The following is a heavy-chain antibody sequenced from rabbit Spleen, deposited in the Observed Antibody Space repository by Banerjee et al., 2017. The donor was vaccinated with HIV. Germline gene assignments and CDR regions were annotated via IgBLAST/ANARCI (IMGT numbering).Heavy chain of an antibody. J-gene: IGHJ4*01. CDR1: GFSFSSNW. V-gene: IGHV1S7*01. CDR2: TGTGSGIA. Sequence: QSLEESGGGLVKPGGTLTLTCTVSGFSFSSNWICWVRQAPGKGLEWIGCTGTGSGIAVYASWVNGRFTLSRDNAQNTLYLQLHSLTAADTATYFCVREAGYVVYGYVNLWGQGTLVTVS. CDR3: VREAGYVVYGYVNL. D-gene: IGHD6-1*01.